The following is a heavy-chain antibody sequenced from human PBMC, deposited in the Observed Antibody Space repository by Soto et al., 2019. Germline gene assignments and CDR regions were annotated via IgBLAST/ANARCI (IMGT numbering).Heavy chain of an antibody. J-gene: IGHJ4*02. CDR1: GFTFGNSW. V-gene: IGHV3-74*01. CDR2: MNSDGSST. Sequence: GGSLRLSCAASGFTFGNSWMHWVRQAPGEGLEWVSRMNSDGSSTNYADSVKDRFTVSRDNAKNTLYLQMNSLRAEDTAVYYCATAEVDYWGPGTLVTVSS. CDR3: ATAEVDY.